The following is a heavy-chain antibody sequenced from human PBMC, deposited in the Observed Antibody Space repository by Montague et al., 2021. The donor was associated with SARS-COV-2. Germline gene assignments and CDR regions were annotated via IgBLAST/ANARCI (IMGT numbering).Heavy chain of an antibody. J-gene: IGHJ6*02. CDR3: ARIGLGWSYGNGMDV. D-gene: IGHD6-19*01. CDR2: TGHDESQK. Sequence: SLRLSCAASGFAFSLYSMHWVRQAPGKGLEWVAVTGHDESQKFYADSVKGRVTISKDNSKNILYLQMNSLRREDTAVYHCARIGLGWSYGNGMDVWGQGTTVIVSS. CDR1: GFAFSLYS. V-gene: IGHV3-30*04.